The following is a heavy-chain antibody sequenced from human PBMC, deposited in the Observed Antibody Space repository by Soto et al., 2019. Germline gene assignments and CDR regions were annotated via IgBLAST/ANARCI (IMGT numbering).Heavy chain of an antibody. CDR2: ISSSSSYI. CDR1: GFTFSSYS. J-gene: IGHJ4*02. D-gene: IGHD3-3*01. V-gene: IGHV3-21*01. Sequence: GGSLRLSCAASGFTFSSYSMNWVRQAPGKGLEWVSSISSSSSYIYYADSVKGRFTISRDNAKNSLYLQMNSLRAEDTAVYYCARAIGLRFLEWLPVDYWGQGTLVTVSS. CDR3: ARAIGLRFLEWLPVDY.